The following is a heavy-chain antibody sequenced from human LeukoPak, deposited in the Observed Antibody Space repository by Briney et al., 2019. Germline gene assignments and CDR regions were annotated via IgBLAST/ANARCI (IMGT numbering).Heavy chain of an antibody. J-gene: IGHJ4*02. D-gene: IGHD5-18*01. CDR1: GYTFTGYY. CDR2: INPNSGGT. CDR3: ARYSGTAMVSDY. Sequence: ASVKVSCKASGYTFTGYYMHWVRQAPGQGLEWMGWINPNSGGTNYAQKFQSRVTMTRDTSISTAYMELSRLRSDDTAVYYCARYSGTAMVSDYWGQGTLVTVSS. V-gene: IGHV1-2*02.